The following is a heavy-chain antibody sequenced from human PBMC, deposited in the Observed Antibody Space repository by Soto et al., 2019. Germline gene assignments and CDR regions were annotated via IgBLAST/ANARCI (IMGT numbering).Heavy chain of an antibody. V-gene: IGHV4-34*01. J-gene: IGHJ4*02. D-gene: IGHD5-12*01. CDR3: ARGVATIRD. CDR2: INITGGT. CDR1: GGSFSDYN. Sequence: PSETLSLTCAVNGGSFSDYNWSWIRQPPGKRLEWIGEINITGGTNYNPSLKSRVTISIDTSKNEFSLKLSSVTAADTAVYYCARGVATIRDWGRGTLVTVSS.